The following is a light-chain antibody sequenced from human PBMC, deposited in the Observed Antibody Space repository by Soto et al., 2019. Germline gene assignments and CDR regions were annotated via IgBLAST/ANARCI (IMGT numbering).Light chain of an antibody. Sequence: QSVLTQPASVSGSPGQSITISCTGTSSDVGGYKYVSWHQLHPGKAPKLIIYEVSNRPSGVSNRFSGSKSGNTASPTISGLQAEDEADYYCSSYSRSTAYVFGTGTKVTVL. CDR2: EVS. CDR3: SSYSRSTAYV. V-gene: IGLV2-14*01. J-gene: IGLJ1*01. CDR1: SSDVGGYKY.